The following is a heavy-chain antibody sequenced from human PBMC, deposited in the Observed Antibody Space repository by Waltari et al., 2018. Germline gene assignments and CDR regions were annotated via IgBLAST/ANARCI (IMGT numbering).Heavy chain of an antibody. CDR3: ARVKLGSSGGVYYFDY. CDR1: GFTFSSYE. Sequence: EVQLVESGGGLVQPGGSLRLSCAASGFTFSSYEMNWVRQAPGKGLEWVSYISSSGSTIYYADSVKGRFTISRDNTKNSLYLQMNSLRAEDTAVYYCARVKLGSSGGVYYFDYWGQGTLVTVSS. D-gene: IGHD3-16*01. CDR2: ISSSGSTI. J-gene: IGHJ4*02. V-gene: IGHV3-48*03.